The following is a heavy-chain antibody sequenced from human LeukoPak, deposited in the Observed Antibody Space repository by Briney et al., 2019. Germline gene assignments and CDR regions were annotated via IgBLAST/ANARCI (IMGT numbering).Heavy chain of an antibody. J-gene: IGHJ3*02. V-gene: IGHV4-59*08. CDR2: IYSSGSI. CDR1: GASVRSYY. CDR3: ARGNYYDSSGYPPFDI. Sequence: SETLSLTCTASGASVRSYYWSWIRRPPGKGLEWIGSIYSSGSINYNPSLKSRVTISIDTSKNQFSLKLSSVTAADTAVYYCARGNYYDSSGYPPFDIWGQGTMVTVSS. D-gene: IGHD3-22*01.